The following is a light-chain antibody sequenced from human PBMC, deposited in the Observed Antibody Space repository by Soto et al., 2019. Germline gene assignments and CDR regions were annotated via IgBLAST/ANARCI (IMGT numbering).Light chain of an antibody. V-gene: IGLV1-40*01. Sequence: QAVVTQPPSVSGAPGQRVTISCTGSSSNIGAPHDVHWYQQLPGTAPKLLIYGNSNRPSGVPDRFSGSKSGTSASLAITGLQAEDEADYYCQSYDSSLSGSVFGGGTKLTVL. J-gene: IGLJ2*01. CDR2: GNS. CDR3: QSYDSSLSGSV. CDR1: SSNIGAPHD.